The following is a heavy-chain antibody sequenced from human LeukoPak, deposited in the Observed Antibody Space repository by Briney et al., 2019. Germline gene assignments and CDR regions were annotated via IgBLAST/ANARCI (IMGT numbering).Heavy chain of an antibody. V-gene: IGHV4-4*07. CDR2: IYTRGST. CDR1: GGSISSHY. D-gene: IGHD6-19*01. CDR3: ARVSGWPTYNWFDP. Sequence: PSETLSLTCTVSGGSISSHYWSWIRQPAGKGLEWIGRIYTRGSTNYNPSLKSRVTMSVDTSKNQFSLKLSSVTAADTAVYYCARVSGWPTYNWFDPWGQGTLVTVSS. J-gene: IGHJ5*02.